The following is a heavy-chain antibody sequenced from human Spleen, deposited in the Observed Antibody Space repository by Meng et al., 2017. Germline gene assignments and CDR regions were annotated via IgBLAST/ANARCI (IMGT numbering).Heavy chain of an antibody. V-gene: IGHV4-34*01. CDR3: ARAKPNYGDAYFDY. CDR2: IYYSGST. J-gene: IGHJ4*02. Sequence: SETLSLTCAVYGGSFSGYYWSWIRQPPGKGLEWIGSIYYSGSTYYNPSLKIRVPISVDTSKNQFSLKLSSVTAADTAVYYCARAKPNYGDAYFDYWGQGTLVTVSS. D-gene: IGHD4-17*01. CDR1: GGSFSGYY.